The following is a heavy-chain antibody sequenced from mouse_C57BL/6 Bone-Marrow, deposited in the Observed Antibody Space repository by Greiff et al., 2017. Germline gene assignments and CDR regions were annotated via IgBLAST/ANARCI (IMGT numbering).Heavy chain of an antibody. V-gene: IGHV1-69*01. D-gene: IGHD4-1*01. J-gene: IGHJ2*01. CDR2: IDPSDSYT. CDR3: ARPNWYYFDY. CDR1: GYTFTSYW. Sequence: VQLQQSGAELVMPGASVKLSCKASGYTFTSYWMHWVKQRPGQGLEWIGEIDPSDSYTNYNQKFKGKSTLTVDKSSSTAYMQLSSLTSEDSAVYYCARPNWYYFDYWGQGTTLTVSS.